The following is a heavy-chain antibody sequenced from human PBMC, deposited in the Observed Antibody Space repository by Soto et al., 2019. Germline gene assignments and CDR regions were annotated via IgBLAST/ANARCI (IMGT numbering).Heavy chain of an antibody. CDR1: GGSFSGYY. CDR2: INHSGST. Sequence: PSETLSLTCAVYGGSFSGYYWSWIRQPPGKGLEWIGEINHSGSTNYNPSLKSRVTISVDTSKNQFSLKLSSVTAADTAVYYCARESAYGSSNSFDPWGQGTLVTVSS. D-gene: IGHD3-10*01. V-gene: IGHV4-34*01. CDR3: ARESAYGSSNSFDP. J-gene: IGHJ5*02.